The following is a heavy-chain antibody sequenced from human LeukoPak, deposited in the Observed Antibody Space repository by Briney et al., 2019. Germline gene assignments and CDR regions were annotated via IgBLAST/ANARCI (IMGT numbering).Heavy chain of an antibody. CDR1: NGSISNYY. J-gene: IGHJ4*02. Sequence: PSETLSLTCTVSNGSISNYYWSWIRPTTGKGLERIGFIYYSGSTNYNPSIKSRVTMSVDTSKNQFSLKLSSVTASDTAVYYCARRGAVYGGNDFDYLGQGTLVTVSS. D-gene: IGHD4-23*01. V-gene: IGHV4-59*08. CDR2: IYYSGST. CDR3: ARRGAVYGGNDFDY.